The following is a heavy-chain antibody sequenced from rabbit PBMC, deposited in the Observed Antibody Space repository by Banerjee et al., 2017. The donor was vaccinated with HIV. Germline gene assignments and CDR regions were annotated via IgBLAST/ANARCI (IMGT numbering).Heavy chain of an antibody. CDR1: GFTLSSSDY. Sequence: QEQLVESGGGLVQPEGSLTLTCKASGFTLSSSDYMCWVRQAPGKGPEWIGYISGNILRNTYFANWAKGRFTISSDNAQNTVFLQMTSLTASDTATYFCARGADYAGYGYALWGPGTLVTVS. CDR3: ARGADYAGYGYAL. CDR2: ISGNILRNT. D-gene: IGHD6-1*01. V-gene: IGHV1S45*01. J-gene: IGHJ4*01.